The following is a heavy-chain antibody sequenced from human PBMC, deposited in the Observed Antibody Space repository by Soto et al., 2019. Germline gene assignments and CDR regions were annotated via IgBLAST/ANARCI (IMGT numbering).Heavy chain of an antibody. V-gene: IGHV3-23*01. CDR2: ISGSGGST. Sequence: EVQLLESGGGLVQPGGSLRLSCAASGFTFSSYAMSWVRQAPGKGLEWVSAISGSGGSTYYADSVKGRFTISRDNSKNTLYLQMNSLRAEDTAVYYCANNRDDYIWGSYHGRSDYWGQGTLVTVSS. CDR3: ANNRDDYIWGSYHGRSDY. J-gene: IGHJ4*02. CDR1: GFTFSSYA. D-gene: IGHD3-16*02.